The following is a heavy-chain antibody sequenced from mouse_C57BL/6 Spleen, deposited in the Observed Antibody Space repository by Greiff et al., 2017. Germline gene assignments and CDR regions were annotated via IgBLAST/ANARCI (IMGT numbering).Heavy chain of an antibody. CDR1: GYSITSGYY. CDR2: ISYDGSN. V-gene: IGHV3-6*01. Sequence: EVKLMESGPGLVKPSQSLSLTCSVTGYSITSGYYWNWIRQFPGNKLEWMGYISYDGSNNYNPSLKNRISITRDTSKNQFFLKLNSVTTEDTATYYCARVGHWGQGTLVTVSA. J-gene: IGHJ3*01. CDR3: ARVGH.